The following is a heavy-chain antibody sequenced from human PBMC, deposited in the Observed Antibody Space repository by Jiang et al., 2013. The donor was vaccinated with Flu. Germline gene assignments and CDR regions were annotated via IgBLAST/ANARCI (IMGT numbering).Heavy chain of an antibody. J-gene: IGHJ3*02. D-gene: IGHD3-16*01. Sequence: SGSIGYADSVKGRFTISRDNAKNSLYLQMNSLRAEDTALYYCAKVAERGGGCLEDSCAFDIWGQGTMVTVSS. CDR3: AKVAERGGGCLEDSCAFDI. V-gene: IGHV3-9*01. CDR2: SGSI.